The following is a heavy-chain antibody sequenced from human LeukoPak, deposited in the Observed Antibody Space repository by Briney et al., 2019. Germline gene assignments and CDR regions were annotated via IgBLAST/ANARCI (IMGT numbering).Heavy chain of an antibody. CDR2: ISSSSSYT. D-gene: IGHD2-15*01. CDR1: GFTFSDYY. J-gene: IGHJ4*02. V-gene: IGHV3-11*05. Sequence: GGSLRLSCAASGFTFSDYYMSWLRQAPGKGLEWVSYISSSSSYTNYADSVKGRFTISRDNAKNSLYLQMNSLRAEDTAVYYCARDGYCSGGSCYSWFDYWGQGTLVTVSS. CDR3: ARDGYCSGGSCYSWFDY.